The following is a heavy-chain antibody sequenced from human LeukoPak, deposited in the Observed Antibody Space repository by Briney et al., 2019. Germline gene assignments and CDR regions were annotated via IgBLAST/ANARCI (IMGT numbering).Heavy chain of an antibody. D-gene: IGHD6-6*01. CDR2: ISYDGSNK. V-gene: IGHV3-30*03. CDR3: ARRAIAARHQPNFDY. CDR1: GFTFSSYW. Sequence: GGSLRLSCAASGFTFSSYWMSWVRQAPGKGLEWVTVISYDGSNKYYADSVKGRFTISRDNSKNTLYLQMNSLRAEDTAVYYCARRAIAARHQPNFDYWGQGTLVTVSS. J-gene: IGHJ4*02.